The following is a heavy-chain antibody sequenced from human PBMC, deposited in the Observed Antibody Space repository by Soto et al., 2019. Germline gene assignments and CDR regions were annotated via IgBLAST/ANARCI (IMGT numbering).Heavy chain of an antibody. CDR2: ISSSSSYI. V-gene: IGHV3-21*01. D-gene: IGHD7-27*01. J-gene: IGHJ6*02. Sequence: GGSLRLSCAASGFTFSSYAMSWVRQAPGKGLEWVSSISSSSSYIYYADSVKGRFTISRDNAKNTLYLQMNSLRAEDTAVYYCARGELGSYYYYGMDVWGQGTTVTVSS. CDR1: GFTFSSYA. CDR3: ARGELGSYYYYGMDV.